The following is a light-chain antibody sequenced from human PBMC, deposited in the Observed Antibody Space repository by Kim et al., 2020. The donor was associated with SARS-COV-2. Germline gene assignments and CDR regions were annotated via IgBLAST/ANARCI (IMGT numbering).Light chain of an antibody. CDR2: GAS. V-gene: IGKV3-15*01. CDR1: QDIGSG. CDR3: QQYGYWRA. Sequence: SVSPGECAPLSCRARQDIGSGLSWYQQKPGQAPRVLIYGASTRAAGIPARFSGSGSGTDFTLTISSLQSDDFAIYYCQQYGYWRAFGQGTRLEIK. J-gene: IGKJ5*01.